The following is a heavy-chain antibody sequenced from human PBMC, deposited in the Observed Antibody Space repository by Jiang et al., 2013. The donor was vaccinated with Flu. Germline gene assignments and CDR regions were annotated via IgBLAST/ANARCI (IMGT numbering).Heavy chain of an antibody. J-gene: IGHJ4*02. V-gene: IGHV4-34*01. CDR1: GGSFSGYY. CDR2: INHSGST. Sequence: KPSETLSLTCAVYGGSFSGYYWSWIRQPPGKGLEWIGEINHSGSTNYNPSLKSRVTISVDTSKNQFSLKLSSVTAADTAVYYCARGLLPDYWGQGTLVTVSS. D-gene: IGHD3-22*01. CDR3: ARGLLPDY.